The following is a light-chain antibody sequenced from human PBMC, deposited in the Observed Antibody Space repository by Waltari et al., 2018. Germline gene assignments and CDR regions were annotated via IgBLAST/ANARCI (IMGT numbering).Light chain of an antibody. CDR3: QQSFSSPWT. CDR1: QNICTH. J-gene: IGKJ1*01. V-gene: IGKV1-39*01. Sequence: DIQMTQSPSSLSASVGDTVTVTCRASQNICTHLNWYQQKPATAPKLPIYAASTLHRGVPSRFSASASGTDFTLTVTNLQPDDFAVYFCQQSFSSPWTFGQGTRV. CDR2: AAS.